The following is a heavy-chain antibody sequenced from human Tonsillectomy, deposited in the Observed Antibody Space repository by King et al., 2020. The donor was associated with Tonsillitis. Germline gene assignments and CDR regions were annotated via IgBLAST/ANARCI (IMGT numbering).Heavy chain of an antibody. CDR2: ISWNSGSI. Sequence: VQLVESGGGLVQPGRSLRLSCAASGFTFDDYAMHWVRHAPGKGLEWVSGISWNSGSIGYADSVKGRFTISRDNAKNSLYLQMNSLRAEDTALYYCAKGDIDYDFWSGYYHLDYWGQGTLVTVSS. D-gene: IGHD3-3*01. CDR3: AKGDIDYDFWSGYYHLDY. V-gene: IGHV3-9*01. J-gene: IGHJ4*02. CDR1: GFTFDDYA.